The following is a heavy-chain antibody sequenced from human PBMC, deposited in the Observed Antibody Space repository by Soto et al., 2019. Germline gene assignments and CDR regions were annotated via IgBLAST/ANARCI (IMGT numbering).Heavy chain of an antibody. CDR3: VKSNGYCGGDCSSDFYYFDS. Sequence: GGSLRLSCAASGFTLSSVTMSWVRQAPGRGLEWVSSITGSGRSAYYADSVKGRFTISRDNSKNTLYLQMNSLRAEDTAVYYCVKSNGYCGGDCSSDFYYFDSWGQGTLVTVSS. J-gene: IGHJ4*02. CDR1: GFTLSSVT. V-gene: IGHV3-23*01. D-gene: IGHD2-21*02. CDR2: ITGSGRSA.